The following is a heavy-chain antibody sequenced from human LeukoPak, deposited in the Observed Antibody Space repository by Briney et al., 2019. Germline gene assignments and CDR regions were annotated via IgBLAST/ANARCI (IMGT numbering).Heavy chain of an antibody. CDR3: AKRIAARPFDY. V-gene: IGHV4-34*01. Sequence: PSETLSLTCAVYGGSFSGYYWSWIRQPPGKGLEWIGEINHSGSTNYNPSLKSRVTISVDTSMNQFSLKLSSVTAADTAVYYCAKRIAARPFDYWGQGTLVTVSS. J-gene: IGHJ4*02. D-gene: IGHD6-6*01. CDR2: INHSGST. CDR1: GGSFSGYY.